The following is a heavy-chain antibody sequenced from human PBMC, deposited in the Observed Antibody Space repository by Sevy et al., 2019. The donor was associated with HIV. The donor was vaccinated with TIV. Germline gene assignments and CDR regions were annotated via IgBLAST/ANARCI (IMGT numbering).Heavy chain of an antibody. CDR3: VRDSLVVVGAPQLAYYYYMDV. Sequence: GGSLRLSCAASGFTFSSYWMSWVRQAPGKGLEWVANIKQDGSEKYYVDSVKGRLTISRDNAKTSLYLQMNSLRVEETAVSYCVRDSLVVVGAPQLAYYYYMDVWGKGTTVTVSS. CDR2: IKQDGSEK. CDR1: GFTFSSYW. D-gene: IGHD2-15*01. J-gene: IGHJ6*03. V-gene: IGHV3-7*03.